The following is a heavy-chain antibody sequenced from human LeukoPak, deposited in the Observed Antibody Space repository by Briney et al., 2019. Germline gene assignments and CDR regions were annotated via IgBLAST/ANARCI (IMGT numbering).Heavy chain of an antibody. J-gene: IGHJ4*02. CDR3: AREVRAAAYDY. Sequence: ASVKVSCKASGYTFTSYYMHWVRQAPGQGLEWRGIINPSGGNTSYAQKFQGRVTMTRDTSTSTVYMELSSLRSEDTAVYYCAREVRAAAYDYWGQGTLVTVSS. D-gene: IGHD6-13*01. CDR1: GYTFTSYY. CDR2: INPSGGNT. V-gene: IGHV1-46*01.